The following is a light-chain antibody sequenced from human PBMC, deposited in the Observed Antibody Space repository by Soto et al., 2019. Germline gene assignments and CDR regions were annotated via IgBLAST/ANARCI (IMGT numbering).Light chain of an antibody. CDR1: SSVIGGYNF. Sequence: QSVLDQPAPVSGSPGQSITISCTGNSSVIGGYNFVSWYQQHPGKAPKLIIYELSNRPSGVSNRSSGSKSGNTASLTISGLQAEDETDYYCSSNTSINADVFGTGTKVTVL. V-gene: IGLV2-14*01. J-gene: IGLJ1*01. CDR2: ELS. CDR3: SSNTSINADV.